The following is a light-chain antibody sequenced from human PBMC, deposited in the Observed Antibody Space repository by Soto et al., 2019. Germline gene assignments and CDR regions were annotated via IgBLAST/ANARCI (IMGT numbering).Light chain of an antibody. CDR1: NIGSKS. CDR2: DDS. CDR3: QVWDSRSEHWV. V-gene: IGLV3-21*02. J-gene: IGLJ3*02. Sequence: SYELTQSPSVSVAPGQTARITCGGNNIGSKSVHWYQQKPGQAPVAVVYDDSDRPSGIPERFSGSNSGNKDTLTISRVEAGDETDFYCQVWDSRSEHWVFGGGTQLTVL.